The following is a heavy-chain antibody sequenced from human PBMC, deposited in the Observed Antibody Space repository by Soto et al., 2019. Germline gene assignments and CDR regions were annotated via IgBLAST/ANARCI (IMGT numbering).Heavy chain of an antibody. J-gene: IGHJ4*02. V-gene: IGHV3-9*01. CDR3: AKDRTYYYDSSGYYDY. CDR1: GFTFDDYA. D-gene: IGHD3-22*01. CDR2: ISWNSGSI. Sequence: SLRLSCAASGFTFDDYAMHWVRQAPGKGLEWVSGISWNSGSIGYADSVKGRFTISRDNAKNSLYLQMNSLRAEDTALYYCAKDRTYYYDSSGYYDYWGQGT.